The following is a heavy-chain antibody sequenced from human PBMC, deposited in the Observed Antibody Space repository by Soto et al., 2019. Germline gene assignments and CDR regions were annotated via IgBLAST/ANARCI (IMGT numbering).Heavy chain of an antibody. Sequence: QVQLQESGPGLVKPSQTLSLTCTVSGGSISSGDYKWSWIRQPPGKGLEWIGYICYSGYNYNNPSLKSRVTMSGDTSKNLFSLKLSSVTAADTAVYYCARSDNYVHFEYWGQGTLVTVSS. CDR3: ARSDNYVHFEY. V-gene: IGHV4-30-4*01. J-gene: IGHJ4*02. D-gene: IGHD4-4*01. CDR2: ICYSGYN. CDR1: GGSISSGDYK.